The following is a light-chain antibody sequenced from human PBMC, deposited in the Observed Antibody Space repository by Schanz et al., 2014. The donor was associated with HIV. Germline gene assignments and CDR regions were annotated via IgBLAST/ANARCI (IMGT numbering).Light chain of an antibody. CDR3: QRYNSYSHT. CDR1: QSISNY. Sequence: DIQMTQSPSSLSASVGDRVTITCRASQSISNYLNWYQQKPGKAPKLLIHAASTLQSGVPSRFSGSVSGTDFPLTISCLQSEDSATYYCQRYNSYSHTFGQGTKLEIK. CDR2: AAS. J-gene: IGKJ2*01. V-gene: IGKV1-39*02.